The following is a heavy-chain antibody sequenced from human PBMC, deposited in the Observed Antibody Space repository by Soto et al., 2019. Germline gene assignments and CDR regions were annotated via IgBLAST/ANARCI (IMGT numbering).Heavy chain of an antibody. CDR2: IRKKVNSYTT. Sequence: EVQLVESGGGLVQPGGSLRLSCVASGFTFSDHHMDWVRQAPGKGLEWVGRIRKKVNSYTTEYAASVKGRFTISRDDSKDSLYLQMNSLKSEDTAVYHCARIPQKSGNDVHVWGQGTTVTVSS. CDR1: GFTFSDHH. D-gene: IGHD3-10*02. CDR3: ARIPQKSGNDVHV. J-gene: IGHJ6*02. V-gene: IGHV3-72*01.